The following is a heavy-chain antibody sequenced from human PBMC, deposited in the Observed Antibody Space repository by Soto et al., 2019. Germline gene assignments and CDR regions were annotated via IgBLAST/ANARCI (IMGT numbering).Heavy chain of an antibody. D-gene: IGHD1-1*01. V-gene: IGHV1-2*06. Sequence: GPSVKVSCKASGYIFTDYYMHWVRQAPGQELGWMGRINPNSGGTNYAQKFQGRVTMTRDTSISTAYIELSSLRSDDTAVYYCARGTSEVERNYYGMDVWGQGTTVTVSS. CDR2: INPNSGGT. CDR3: ARGTSEVERNYYGMDV. CDR1: GYIFTDYY. J-gene: IGHJ6*02.